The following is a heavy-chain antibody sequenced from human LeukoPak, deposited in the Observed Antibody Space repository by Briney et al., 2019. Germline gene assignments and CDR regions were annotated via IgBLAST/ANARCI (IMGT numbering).Heavy chain of an antibody. CDR1: GGSISSSGYY. CDR2: IYYSGST. J-gene: IGHJ3*01. Sequence: PSETLSLTCTVSGGSISSSGYYWGWIRQPPGKGLEWIGSIYYSGSTYYNPSLKSRVTISVDTSKNQFSLKLSSVTAADTAVYYCAERDGYNYYAFDVWGQGTMVTVSS. D-gene: IGHD5-24*01. CDR3: AERDGYNYYAFDV. V-gene: IGHV4-39*07.